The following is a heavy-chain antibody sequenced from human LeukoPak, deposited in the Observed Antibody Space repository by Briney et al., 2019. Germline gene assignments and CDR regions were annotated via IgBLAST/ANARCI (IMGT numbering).Heavy chain of an antibody. CDR2: ISWDGGST. V-gene: IGHV3-43*01. D-gene: IGHD3-10*01. J-gene: IGHJ5*02. CDR3: AKDPYGSGRANWFDP. Sequence: GGSLRLSCAASGFTFDDYTMHWVRQAPGKGLEWVSLISWDGGSTYHADSVKGRFTISRDNSKNSLYLQMNSLRTEDTALYYCAKDPYGSGRANWFDPWGQGTLVTVSS. CDR1: GFTFDDYT.